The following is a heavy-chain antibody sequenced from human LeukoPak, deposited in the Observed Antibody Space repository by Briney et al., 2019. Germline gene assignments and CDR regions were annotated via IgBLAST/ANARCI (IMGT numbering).Heavy chain of an antibody. CDR2: ISAYNGNT. Sequence: GASVKVSCKASGYTFTSDGISWVRQAPGQGLEWMGWISAYNGNTNYAHKLQGRVTMTTDTSTSTAYMELRSLRSDDTAVYYCARAGEVLRYFDWLPLSYYYGMDVWGQGTTVTVSS. CDR3: ARAGEVLRYFDWLPLSYYYGMDV. D-gene: IGHD3-9*01. V-gene: IGHV1-18*01. CDR1: GYTFTSDG. J-gene: IGHJ6*02.